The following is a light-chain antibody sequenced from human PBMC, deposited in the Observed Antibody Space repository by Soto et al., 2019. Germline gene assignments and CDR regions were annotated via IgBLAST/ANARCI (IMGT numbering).Light chain of an antibody. CDR1: SSDVGSYNL. V-gene: IGLV2-23*01. Sequence: QSALTQPASVSGSPGQSITISCTGTSSDVGSYNLVSWYQQHPGKAPKLMIYEGSKRPSVVSNRFSGYKSGNTASLTISGLQAEDEADYYCCSYAGSSTYVVFGGGTKLTVL. CDR3: CSYAGSSTYVV. J-gene: IGLJ2*01. CDR2: EGS.